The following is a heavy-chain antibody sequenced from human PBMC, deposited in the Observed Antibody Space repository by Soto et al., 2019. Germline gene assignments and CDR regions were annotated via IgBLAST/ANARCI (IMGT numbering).Heavy chain of an antibody. V-gene: IGHV3-30-3*01. Sequence: VGSLRLSCAASGFNFSSYAMHWVRQAPGKGLEWVAVISYDGSNKYYADSVKGRFTISRDNSKNTLYLQMNSLRAEDTAVYYCPRTAMAFDAFDIWGQGTMVTVSS. CDR3: PRTAMAFDAFDI. J-gene: IGHJ3*02. CDR1: GFNFSSYA. D-gene: IGHD5-18*01. CDR2: ISYDGSNK.